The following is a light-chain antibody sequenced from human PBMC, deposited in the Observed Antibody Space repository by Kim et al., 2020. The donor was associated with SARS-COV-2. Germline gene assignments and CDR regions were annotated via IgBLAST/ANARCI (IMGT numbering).Light chain of an antibody. CDR3: NSRDSFGNHLLYV. Sequence: SSELTQDPAVSVALGQTVRITCQGDSLRTYYASWYQQKPGQAPVLVIYGKNNRPSGIPDRFSGSSSGNTASLTITGAQAEDEAAYYCNSRDSFGNHLLYV. V-gene: IGLV3-19*01. CDR2: GKN. J-gene: IGLJ1*01. CDR1: SLRTYY.